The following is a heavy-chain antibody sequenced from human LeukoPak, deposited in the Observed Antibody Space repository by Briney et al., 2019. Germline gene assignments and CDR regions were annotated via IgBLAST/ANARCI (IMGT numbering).Heavy chain of an antibody. CDR1: GYTFTGYY. Sequence: SCKASGYTFTGYYMHWVRQAPGKGLEWVAVIWYDGSNKYYADSVKGRFTISRDNSKNTLYLQMNSLRAEDTAVYYCARDKVGAAFDYWGQGTLVTVSS. J-gene: IGHJ4*02. D-gene: IGHD1-26*01. V-gene: IGHV3-33*01. CDR3: ARDKVGAAFDY. CDR2: IWYDGSNK.